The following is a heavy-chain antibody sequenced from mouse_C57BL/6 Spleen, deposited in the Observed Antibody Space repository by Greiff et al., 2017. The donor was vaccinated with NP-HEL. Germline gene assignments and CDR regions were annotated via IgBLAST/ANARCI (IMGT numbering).Heavy chain of an antibody. V-gene: IGHV1-64*01. CDR1: GYTFTSYW. CDR3: ARGYSNYAMDY. CDR2: IHPNSGST. Sequence: QVQLQQPGAELVKPGASVKLSCKASGYTFTSYWLHWVKQRPGQGLEWIGMIHPNSGSTNYNEKFKSKATLTVDKSSSTAYMQLSSLTSEDSAVYYCARGYSNYAMDYWGQGTSVTVSS. J-gene: IGHJ4*01. D-gene: IGHD2-5*01.